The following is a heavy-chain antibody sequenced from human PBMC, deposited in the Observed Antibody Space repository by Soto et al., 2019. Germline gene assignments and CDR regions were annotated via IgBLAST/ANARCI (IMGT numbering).Heavy chain of an antibody. CDR2: MNPNSGNT. Sequence: ASVKVSCKASGYTFTSYDINWVRQATGQGLEWMGWMNPNSGNTGYAQKFQGRVTMTRNTSISTAYMELSSLRSEDTAAYYCAVLWFGEPYYYYGMDVWGQGTTVTVSS. V-gene: IGHV1-8*01. CDR3: AVLWFGEPYYYYGMDV. J-gene: IGHJ6*02. CDR1: GYTFTSYD. D-gene: IGHD3-10*01.